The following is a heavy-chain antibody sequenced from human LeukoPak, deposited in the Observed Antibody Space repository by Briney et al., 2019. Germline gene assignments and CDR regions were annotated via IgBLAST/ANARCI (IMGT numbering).Heavy chain of an antibody. CDR3: ARDSRIAARREAFDI. CDR1: GYTFTSYG. V-gene: IGHV1-18*01. Sequence: ASVKVSCKASGYTFTSYGISWVRQAPGQGLEWMGWISAYNGNTNYAQKLQGRVTMTTDTSTSTAYMELRSLRSDDTAVYYCARDSRIAARREAFDIWGQGTMVTVSS. J-gene: IGHJ3*02. D-gene: IGHD6-6*01. CDR2: ISAYNGNT.